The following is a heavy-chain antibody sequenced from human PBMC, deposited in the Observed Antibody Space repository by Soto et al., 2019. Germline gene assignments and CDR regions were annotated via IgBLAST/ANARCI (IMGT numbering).Heavy chain of an antibody. CDR2: ISYDGSNK. Sequence: QVQLVESGGGVVQPGRSLRLSCAASGFTFSSYGMHWVRQAPGKGLEWVAVISYDGSNKYYADSVKGRFTISRDNSKNTLYLQMNSPRAEDTAVYYCAKARVLRYFDWLPSPYNWFDPWGQGTLVTVSS. D-gene: IGHD3-9*01. J-gene: IGHJ5*02. CDR1: GFTFSSYG. CDR3: AKARVLRYFDWLPSPYNWFDP. V-gene: IGHV3-30*18.